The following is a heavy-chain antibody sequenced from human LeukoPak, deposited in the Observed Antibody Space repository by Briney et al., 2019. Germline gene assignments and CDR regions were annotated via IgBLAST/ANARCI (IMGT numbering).Heavy chain of an antibody. Sequence: SGGSLRLSCAASGSTFSSYWMIWARQAPGKGLEWVASINHNGNVNYYVDSVKGRFTISRDNAKNSLYLQMSNLRAEDTAVYFCARGGGLDVWGQGATVTVSS. V-gene: IGHV3-7*03. CDR2: INHNGNVN. D-gene: IGHD3-16*01. CDR3: ARGGGLDV. J-gene: IGHJ6*02. CDR1: GSTFSSYW.